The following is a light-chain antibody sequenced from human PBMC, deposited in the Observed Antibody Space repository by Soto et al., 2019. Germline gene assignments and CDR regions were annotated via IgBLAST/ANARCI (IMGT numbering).Light chain of an antibody. V-gene: IGLV2-14*01. CDR3: RSYTTSSTPYV. CDR2: EVT. J-gene: IGLJ1*01. Sequence: QSALTQPASVSGSPGQSITISCTGTSSDVGGHNYVSWYQQHPGKAPKLMIYEVTNRPSGVSNRFSGSKSGNTASLTISGLQAEDEADYYCRSYTTSSTPYVFGTGTKLTVL. CDR1: SSDVGGHNY.